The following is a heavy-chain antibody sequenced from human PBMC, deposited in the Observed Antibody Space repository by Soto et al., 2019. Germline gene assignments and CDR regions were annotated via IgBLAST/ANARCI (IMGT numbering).Heavy chain of an antibody. CDR1: GGNFTSYA. V-gene: IGHV1-69*13. D-gene: IGHD6-13*01. CDR2: IVPLFGTT. CDR3: AKASGRSWYNWFDP. J-gene: IGHJ5*02. Sequence: VKVSCKASGGNFTSYAISWVRQAPGQGLEFMGGIVPLFGTTNYAHKFRGRVTITADESTSTVYMEVSSLRSEDTAVYYCAKASGRSWYNWFDPWGQGTLVTVSS.